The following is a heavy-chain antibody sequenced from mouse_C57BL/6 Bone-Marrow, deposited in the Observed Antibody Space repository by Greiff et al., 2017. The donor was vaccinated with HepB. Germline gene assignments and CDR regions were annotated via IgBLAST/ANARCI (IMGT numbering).Heavy chain of an antibody. V-gene: IGHV1-9*01. CDR2: ILPGSGST. D-gene: IGHD2-5*01. CDR1: GYTFTGYW. J-gene: IGHJ1*03. CDR3: ARYSNYVNWYFDV. Sequence: QVQLQQSGAELMKPGASVKLSCKATGYTFTGYWIEWVKQRPGHGLEWIGEILPGSGSTNYNEKFKGKATLTADTSSNTAYMQLRSLTTEDSAIYYCARYSNYVNWYFDVWGTGTTVTVSS.